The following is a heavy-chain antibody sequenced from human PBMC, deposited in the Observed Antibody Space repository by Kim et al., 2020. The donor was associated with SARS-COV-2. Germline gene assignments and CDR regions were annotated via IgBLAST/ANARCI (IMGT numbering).Heavy chain of an antibody. J-gene: IGHJ4*02. CDR3: AKDTTDYGDYGPGYFDY. V-gene: IGHV3-23*01. Sequence: GKGRLTLSRDNSKNTLYLQMNRRRDEDTAIYYCAKDTTDYGDYGPGYFDYWGQGTLVTVSS. D-gene: IGHD4-17*01.